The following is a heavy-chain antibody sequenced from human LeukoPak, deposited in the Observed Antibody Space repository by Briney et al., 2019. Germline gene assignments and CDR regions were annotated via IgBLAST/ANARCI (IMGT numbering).Heavy chain of an antibody. CDR1: GLTFDDYA. Sequence: PGGSLRLSCAASGLTFDDYAMHWVRQAPGKGLEWVSGISWNSGSIGYADSVKGRFTISRDNAKNSLYLQMNSLRAEDTALYYCAKDIGGATSGNWFDPWGQGTLVTVSS. D-gene: IGHD1-26*01. CDR2: ISWNSGSI. J-gene: IGHJ5*02. V-gene: IGHV3-9*01. CDR3: AKDIGGATSGNWFDP.